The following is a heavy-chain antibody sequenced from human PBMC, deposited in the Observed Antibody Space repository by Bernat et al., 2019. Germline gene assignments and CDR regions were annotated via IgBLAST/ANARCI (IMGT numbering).Heavy chain of an antibody. CDR2: FDPEDGET. D-gene: IGHD2-15*01. CDR3: ATRSRDIVVVVALVAFDI. J-gene: IGHJ3*02. V-gene: IGHV1-24*01. Sequence: QVQLVQSGAEVKKPGASVKVSCKVSGYTLTELSMHWVRQAPGKGLEWMGGFDPEDGETIYAQKFQGRVTMTEDTSTDTAYMELSSLRSEDPAVYYCATRSRDIVVVVALVAFDIWGQGTMVTVSS. CDR1: GYTLTELS.